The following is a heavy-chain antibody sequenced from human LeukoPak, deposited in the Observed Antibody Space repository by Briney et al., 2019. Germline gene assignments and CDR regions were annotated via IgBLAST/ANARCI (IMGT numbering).Heavy chain of an antibody. CDR3: AREKYDSSGYRDY. D-gene: IGHD3-22*01. V-gene: IGHV4-4*07. J-gene: IGHJ4*02. CDR2: IYTSGST. CDR1: GGSFSGYY. Sequence: SETLSLTCAVYGGSFSGYYWSWLRQPAGKGLEWIGRIYTSGSTNYNPSLKSRVTMSVDTSKNQFSLKLSSVTAADTAVYYCAREKYDSSGYRDYWGQGTLVTVSS.